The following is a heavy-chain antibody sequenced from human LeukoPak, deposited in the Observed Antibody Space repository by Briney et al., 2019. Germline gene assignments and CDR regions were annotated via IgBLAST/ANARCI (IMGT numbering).Heavy chain of an antibody. CDR2: ITGSGCST. Sequence: PGGSLRLSCAASGFTFSSYAMSWVRQAPGKGLEWVSLITGSGCSTHYPDSVKGRFTISRDNSKNTLYLQMTSLRAEDTAVYYCAKKGIAAAGDRFDPWGQGTLVTVPS. J-gene: IGHJ5*02. V-gene: IGHV3-23*01. CDR3: AKKGIAAAGDRFDP. CDR1: GFTFSSYA. D-gene: IGHD6-13*01.